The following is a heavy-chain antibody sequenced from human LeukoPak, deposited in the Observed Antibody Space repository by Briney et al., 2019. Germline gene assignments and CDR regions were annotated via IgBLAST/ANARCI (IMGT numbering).Heavy chain of an antibody. D-gene: IGHD3-10*01. CDR3: ARDSGTTGEVKFDP. CDR2: IYNGGII. V-gene: IGHV4-4*07. J-gene: IGHJ5*02. CDR1: GDSISRYY. Sequence: SETLSLTCTVSGDSISRYYWSWIRQPAGKGLERIGRIYNGGIITYNPSLKSRVTMSIDTSNNQSSLRLRFVTAADTAVYYCARDSGTTGEVKFDPWGQGTLVTVSS.